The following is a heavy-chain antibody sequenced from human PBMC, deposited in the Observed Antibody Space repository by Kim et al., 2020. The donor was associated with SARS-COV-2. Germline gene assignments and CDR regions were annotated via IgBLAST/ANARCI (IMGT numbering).Heavy chain of an antibody. J-gene: IGHJ6*02. CDR2: ISGSGGST. CDR3: ATTPADIVVHRNDYGMDV. D-gene: IGHD2-15*01. CDR1: GFTFSTYA. Sequence: GGSLRLSCAASGFTFSTYAMSWVRQAPGKGLEWVSAISGSGGSTYYADSVKGRFTISRDNSKNTLYLQMNSLTVEDTAVYYCATTPADIVVHRNDYGMDVWGQGTTVTVSS. V-gene: IGHV3-23*01.